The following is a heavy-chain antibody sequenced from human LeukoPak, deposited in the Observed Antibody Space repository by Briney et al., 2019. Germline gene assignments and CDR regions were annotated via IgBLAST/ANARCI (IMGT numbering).Heavy chain of an antibody. V-gene: IGHV1-2*02. J-gene: IGHJ3*02. CDR3: AREYSGSYRAFDI. CDR2: INPNSGGT. CDR1: GYTFTGYY. D-gene: IGHD1-26*01. Sequence: ASVKVSCKASGYTFTGYYLHWVRQAAGEGLEWMGWINPNSGGTNSAQNFQGRVTMTRDTSISTAYMELSRLRSDDTAVYYCAREYSGSYRAFDIWGQGTMVTVSS.